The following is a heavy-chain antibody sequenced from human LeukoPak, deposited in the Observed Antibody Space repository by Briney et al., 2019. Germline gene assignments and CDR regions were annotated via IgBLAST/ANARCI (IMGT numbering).Heavy chain of an antibody. Sequence: GGSLRLSCAASGFTFSDYYMSWIRQAPGKGLEWVSYISSSGSTIYYADSVKGRFTISRDNAKNSLYLQMNSLRAEDTAVYYCARSTYYDFWSGPFDYWGQGTPVTVSS. CDR1: GFTFSDYY. J-gene: IGHJ4*02. D-gene: IGHD3-3*01. CDR3: ARSTYYDFWSGPFDY. CDR2: ISSSGSTI. V-gene: IGHV3-11*04.